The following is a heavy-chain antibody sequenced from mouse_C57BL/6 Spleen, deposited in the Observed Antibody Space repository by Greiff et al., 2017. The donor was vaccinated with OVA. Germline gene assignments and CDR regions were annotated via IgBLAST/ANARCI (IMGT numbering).Heavy chain of an antibody. Sequence: VHLQQSGSALVRPGASVPLSCTASCSTFTDSALPLVHPTPFHCLACIVALDPETGGTAYNQKFKGKAILTADKSSSTAYMELRSLTSEDSAVYYCTRGGITTVVALDYWGQGTTRTVSS. J-gene: IGHJ2*01. CDR3: TRGGITTVVALDY. CDR1: CSTFTDSA. V-gene: IGHV1-15*01. D-gene: IGHD1-1*01. CDR2: LDPETGGT.